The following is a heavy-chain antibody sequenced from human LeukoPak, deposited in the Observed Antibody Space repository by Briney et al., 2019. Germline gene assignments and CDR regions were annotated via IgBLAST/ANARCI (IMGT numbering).Heavy chain of an antibody. J-gene: IGHJ4*02. CDR3: ARKGYCSSTSCYNFGY. Sequence: SETLSLTCTVSGGSISSSSYYWGWIRQPPGKGLEWIGSIYYSGNTYYNPSLRSRVTISVDTSKNQFSLKLSSVSAADTAVYYCARKGYCSSTSCYNFGYWGQGTLVTVSS. CDR1: GGSISSSSYY. V-gene: IGHV4-39*01. CDR2: IYYSGNT. D-gene: IGHD2-2*01.